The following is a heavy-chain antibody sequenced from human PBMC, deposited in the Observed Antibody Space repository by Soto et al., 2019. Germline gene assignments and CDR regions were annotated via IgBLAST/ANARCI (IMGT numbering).Heavy chain of an antibody. CDR2: ISGSGDTT. D-gene: IGHD6-13*01. V-gene: IGHV3-23*01. J-gene: IGHJ4*02. Sequence: HPGGSLRLSCAASGPSLSSYPMTWVRQAPGKGLEWVSAISGSGDTTLYAASVRGRLTISRDNSKNKVYLDMSSLRAEDTALYYCAGPVGGYQVLFGTWYGTRSDYWGQGTLVTVSS. CDR3: AGPVGGYQVLFGTWYGTRSDY. CDR1: GPSLSSYP.